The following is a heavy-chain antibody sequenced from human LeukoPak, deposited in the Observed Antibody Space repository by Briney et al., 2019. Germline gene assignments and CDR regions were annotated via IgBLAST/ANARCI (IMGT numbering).Heavy chain of an antibody. Sequence: GESLKISCKGSGHSFTTYWIAWVRQMPGEGLEWMGIIYPGDSETRYSPSFQGQVTISADKSITTAYLQWGSLKASDTAMYYCTRSPRDGYHDAFDIWGQGTMVTVFS. J-gene: IGHJ3*02. CDR3: TRSPRDGYHDAFDI. CDR2: IYPGDSET. CDR1: GHSFTTYW. V-gene: IGHV5-51*01. D-gene: IGHD5-24*01.